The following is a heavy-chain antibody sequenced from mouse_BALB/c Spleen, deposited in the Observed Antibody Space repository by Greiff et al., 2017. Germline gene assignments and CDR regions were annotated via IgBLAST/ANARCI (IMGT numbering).Heavy chain of an antibody. J-gene: IGHJ4*01. Sequence: EVKVVESGGGLVKPGGSLKLSCAASGFTFSSYAMSWVRQSPEKRLEWVAEISSGGSYTYYPDTVTGRFTISRDNAKNTLYLEMSSLRSEDTAMYYCARERGYDEGYAMDYWGQGTSVTVSS. CDR3: ARERGYDEGYAMDY. CDR1: GFTFSSYA. CDR2: ISSGGSYT. D-gene: IGHD2-2*01. V-gene: IGHV5-9-4*01.